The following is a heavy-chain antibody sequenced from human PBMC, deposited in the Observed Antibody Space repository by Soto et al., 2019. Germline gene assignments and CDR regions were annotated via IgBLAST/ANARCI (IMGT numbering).Heavy chain of an antibody. Sequence: PGGSLRLSCAASGFTFSSYWMSWVRQAPGKGLEWVANIKQDGSEKYYVDSVKGRFTISRDNAKNSLYLQMNSLRAEDTAVYYCARDPFLEWLFVDYWGQGTLVTVSS. D-gene: IGHD3-3*02. J-gene: IGHJ4*02. CDR3: ARDPFLEWLFVDY. V-gene: IGHV3-7*05. CDR2: IKQDGSEK. CDR1: GFTFSSYW.